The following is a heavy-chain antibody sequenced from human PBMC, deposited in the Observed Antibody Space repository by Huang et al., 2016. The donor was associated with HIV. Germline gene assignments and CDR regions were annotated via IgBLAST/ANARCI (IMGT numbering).Heavy chain of an antibody. D-gene: IGHD6-19*01. CDR1: GFICSNYG. J-gene: IGHJ1*01. CDR3: ALKGDSSGWEYFRH. CDR2: ISYDGSNK. V-gene: IGHV3-30*03. Sequence: QVQLVESGGGVVQPGRSLRLSCAASGFICSNYGMHWVRQAPGKGLGWVALISYDGSNKYYTDAVKGRFSISRDNSKNTLYLQMNSLRAEDTAVYYCALKGDSSGWEYFRHWGQGTLVTISS.